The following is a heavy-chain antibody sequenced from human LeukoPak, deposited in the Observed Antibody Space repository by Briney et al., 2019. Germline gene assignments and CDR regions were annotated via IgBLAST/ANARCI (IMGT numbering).Heavy chain of an antibody. CDR3: ARVLRDYYGSGSLLLYGMDV. J-gene: IGHJ6*02. V-gene: IGHV4-39*01. D-gene: IGHD3-10*01. CDR2: IYYNGNT. Sequence: PSETLSLTCTVSGGSISSSSSYYWGWIRQPPGKGLEWIGSIYYNGNTFYNPSLKSRVTISVDTSKNQFSLRLSSVTAAETAVYYCARVLRDYYGSGSLLLYGMDVWGQGTTVTVSS. CDR1: GGSISSSSSYY.